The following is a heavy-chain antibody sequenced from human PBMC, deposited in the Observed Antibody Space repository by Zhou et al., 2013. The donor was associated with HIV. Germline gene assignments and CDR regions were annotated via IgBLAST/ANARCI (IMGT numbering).Heavy chain of an antibody. CDR3: ARVPNWGSIVPFYYMDV. CDR1: GGSIRSGSNY. V-gene: IGHV4-61*09. D-gene: IGHD7-27*01. Sequence: QVQLQESGPGLVKPSQTLSLTCTVSGGSIRSGSNYWTWIRQPAGKGLEWVGHIYTTGSTQYNPSLKSRVTISVDRSKNQFSLKLSSVTAADSAVYYCARVPNWGSIVPFYYMDVWGKGTTVTVSS. J-gene: IGHJ6*03. CDR2: IYTTGST.